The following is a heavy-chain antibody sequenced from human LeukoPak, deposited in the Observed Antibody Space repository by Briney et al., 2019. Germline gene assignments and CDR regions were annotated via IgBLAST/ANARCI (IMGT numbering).Heavy chain of an antibody. D-gene: IGHD6-25*01. Sequence: SETLSLTCNVSGVSISSSSCYWGWSRQPPGKGLEWIGSIYPSGSTYYNSSLKSRVTISIDTSKNQVSLKMSSVTAADTAVYYCAKSGGYGLIDYWGQGTLVTVSS. V-gene: IGHV4-39*01. J-gene: IGHJ4*01. CDR2: IYPSGST. CDR3: AKSGGYGLIDY. CDR1: GVSISSSSCY.